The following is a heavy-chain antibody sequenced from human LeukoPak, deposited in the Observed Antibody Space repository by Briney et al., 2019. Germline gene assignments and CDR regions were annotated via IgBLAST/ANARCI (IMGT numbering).Heavy chain of an antibody. CDR3: ARDGEIDYDFWSGYYRGSDY. CDR2: INPSGGST. Sequence: GASVKVSCKASGYTFTSCYMHWVRQAPGQGLEWMGIINPSGGSTSYAQKFQGRVTMTRDTSTSTVYMELSSLRSEDTAVYYCARDGEIDYDFWSGYYRGSDYWGQGTLVTVSS. CDR1: GYTFTSCY. V-gene: IGHV1-46*01. J-gene: IGHJ4*02. D-gene: IGHD3-3*01.